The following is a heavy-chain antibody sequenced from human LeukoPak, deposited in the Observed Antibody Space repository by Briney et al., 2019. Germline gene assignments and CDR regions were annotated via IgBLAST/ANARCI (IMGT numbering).Heavy chain of an antibody. J-gene: IGHJ4*02. V-gene: IGHV3-43*01. Sequence: GGSLRLSCAAPRFTFDDWTMHWVRQAPGKGLEWLSRINWDGYKAYYADSVKGRFTISRDNSKRSLYLEMKSLRIEDTAFYYRAKSAGDRFDSWGQGTLVTVSS. D-gene: IGHD3-10*01. CDR1: RFTFDDWT. CDR2: INWDGYKA. CDR3: AKSAGDRFDS.